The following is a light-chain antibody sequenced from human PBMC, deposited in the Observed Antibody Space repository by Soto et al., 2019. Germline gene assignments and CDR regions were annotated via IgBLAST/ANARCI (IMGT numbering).Light chain of an antibody. V-gene: IGKV2-28*01. CDR2: LAS. Sequence: DIALTQSPLSLPVTPGEPASISCRSSQSLLQSNGNNHVDWYLQRPGQSPQLLLYLASSRASGVPDRFSGSGSGTEFSLAISRVEAEDVGVYYCLQAAQSPLTFGQGTRLEIK. J-gene: IGKJ5*01. CDR3: LQAAQSPLT. CDR1: QSLLQSNGNNH.